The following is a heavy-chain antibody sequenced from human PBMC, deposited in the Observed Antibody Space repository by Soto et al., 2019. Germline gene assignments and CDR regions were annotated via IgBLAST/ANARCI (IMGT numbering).Heavy chain of an antibody. J-gene: IGHJ4*02. CDR1: GDSISSSKW. V-gene: IGHV4-4*02. D-gene: IGHD6-13*01. Sequence: QVQLQESGPGLVKPSGTLSLTCAVSGDSISSSKWWSWVRQPPGKGLEWIGEIYHSGSTNYNPSLTXRXXXSXXNSKNQFSPKLSSVTDADTAVYYCARGERQQQRDYWGQGTLVTVSS. CDR3: ARGERQQQRDY. CDR2: IYHSGST.